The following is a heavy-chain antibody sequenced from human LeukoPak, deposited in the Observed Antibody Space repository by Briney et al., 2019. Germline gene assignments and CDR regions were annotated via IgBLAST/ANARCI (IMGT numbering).Heavy chain of an antibody. J-gene: IGHJ4*02. Sequence: PSETLSLTCTVSGGSISSYYWSWIRRPAGKGLEWIGRIYTSGSTNYNPSLKSRVTMSVDTSKNQFSLKLSSVTAADTAVYYCASSIAVAGTDYWGQGTLVTVSS. CDR1: GGSISSYY. CDR3: ASSIAVAGTDY. D-gene: IGHD6-19*01. V-gene: IGHV4-4*07. CDR2: IYTSGST.